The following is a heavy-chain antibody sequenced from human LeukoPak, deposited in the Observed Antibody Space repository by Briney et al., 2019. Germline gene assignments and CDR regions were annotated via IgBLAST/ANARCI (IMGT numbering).Heavy chain of an antibody. D-gene: IGHD1-26*01. CDR3: ARDNSVGDNAWWFDP. CDR2: INPTGGST. V-gene: IGHV1-46*01. J-gene: IGHJ5*02. CDR1: GYTFTSYD. Sequence: EASVKVSCKASGYTFTSYDINWVRQAPGQGLEWMGLINPTGGSTGYAQKFQGRVTMTRDMSTSTDYMELSSLRSEDTAIYYCARDNSVGDNAWWFDPWGQGTLVTVSS.